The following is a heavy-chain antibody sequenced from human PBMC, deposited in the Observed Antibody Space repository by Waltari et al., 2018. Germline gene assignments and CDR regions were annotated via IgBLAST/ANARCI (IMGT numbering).Heavy chain of an antibody. CDR1: GYSISSGYY. CDR2: IYHSGST. Sequence: QVQLQESGPGLVKPSETLSLTCAVSGYSISSGYYWGWIRQPPGKGLEWIGSIYHSGSTYYNPSLKSRVTISVDTSKNQFSLKLSSVTAADTAVYYCARDSPLLKDAFDIWGQGTMVTVSS. V-gene: IGHV4-38-2*02. CDR3: ARDSPLLKDAFDI. D-gene: IGHD2-21*01. J-gene: IGHJ3*02.